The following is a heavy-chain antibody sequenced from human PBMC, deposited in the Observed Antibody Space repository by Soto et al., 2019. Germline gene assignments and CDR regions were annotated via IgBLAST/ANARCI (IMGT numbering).Heavy chain of an antibody. J-gene: IGHJ6*02. CDR1: GFTVSSNY. Sequence: PGGSLRLSCAASGFTVSSNYMSWVRQAPGKGLEWVSVIYSGGSTYYADSMNGRFTISRDNSKYTLYLQMNSLRAEDTAVYYCARDNRITIFGVVMSYGMDVWGQGTTVTVSS. CDR3: ARDNRITIFGVVMSYGMDV. CDR2: IYSGGST. V-gene: IGHV3-53*01. D-gene: IGHD3-3*01.